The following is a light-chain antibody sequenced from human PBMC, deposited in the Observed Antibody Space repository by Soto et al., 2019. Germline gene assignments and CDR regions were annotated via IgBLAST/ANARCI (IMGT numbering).Light chain of an antibody. CDR1: QSIRSH. J-gene: IGKJ4*01. CDR2: TAF. V-gene: IGKV1-39*01. Sequence: DIQLTQSPSSLSASVGDRVTITCRASQSIRSHLNWYQQKPGKAPKVLIYTAFTLQGGVPSRFSSSGSETVFTLTISSLQPEDFATYYCQQSYLTPLPFGGGTKVQIK. CDR3: QQSYLTPLP.